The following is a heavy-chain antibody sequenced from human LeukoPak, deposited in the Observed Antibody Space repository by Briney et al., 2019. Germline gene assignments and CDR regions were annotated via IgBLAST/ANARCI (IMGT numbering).Heavy chain of an antibody. CDR1: GASYNAYY. CDR2: IDHRGTA. J-gene: IGHJ4*02. V-gene: IGHV4-34*01. D-gene: IGHD3-3*01. CDR3: AVGITILGVAASFDS. Sequence: PSEILSLTCAVYGASYNAYYWSWIRQPPGKGLEWIGDIDHRGTATYNPSLKSRLTISADASKNQFSLKLNSVTDADTAVYYCAVGITILGVAASFDSWGQGNLVIVSS.